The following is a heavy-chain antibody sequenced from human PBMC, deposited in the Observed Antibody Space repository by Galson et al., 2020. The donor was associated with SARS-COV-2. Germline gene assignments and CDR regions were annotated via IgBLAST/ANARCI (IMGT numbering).Heavy chain of an antibody. Sequence: GGSLRLSCAASGFTFSSYDMHWVRQATGKGLEWVSAIGTAGDTYYPGSVKGRFTISRENAKNSLYLQMNSLRAGDTAVYYCARGDTIFGVVNFCYYYYMDVWGKWTAVAGSS. D-gene: IGHD3-3*01. CDR3: ARGDTIFGVVNFCYYYYMDV. J-gene: IGHJ6*03. CDR1: GFTFSSYD. CDR2: IGTAGDT. V-gene: IGHV3-13*01.